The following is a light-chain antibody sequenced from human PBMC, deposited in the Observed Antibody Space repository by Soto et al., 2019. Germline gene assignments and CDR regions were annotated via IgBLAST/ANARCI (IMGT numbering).Light chain of an antibody. CDR2: KAS. Sequence: DIQMTQSPSTLPASVGDRVTITCRASESISNWLAWYQQKPGTAPKVLIYKASNLERGVPSRFSGSGSGTEFTLSISSLQHDDFATYYCQQYNSYSPRFGQGTKVEIK. V-gene: IGKV1-5*03. J-gene: IGKJ1*01. CDR1: ESISNW. CDR3: QQYNSYSPR.